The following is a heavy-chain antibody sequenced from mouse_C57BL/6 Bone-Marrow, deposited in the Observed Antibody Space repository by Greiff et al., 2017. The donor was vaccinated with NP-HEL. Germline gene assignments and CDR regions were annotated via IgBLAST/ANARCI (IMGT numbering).Heavy chain of an antibody. D-gene: IGHD2-3*01. J-gene: IGHJ2*01. CDR2: FYPGSGST. V-gene: IGHV1-62-2*01. CDR3: ATHERGDGYYSYLGY. CDR1: GYTFTEYT. Sequence: VQLQESGAELVKPGASVKLSCKASGYTFTEYTIHWVKQRSGQGLEWIGGFYPGSGSTKYNEKFKDKATLTADKYSSTVNMKLSRLTSEDTAIYSCATHERGDGYYSYLGYWGKGTTLTVSS.